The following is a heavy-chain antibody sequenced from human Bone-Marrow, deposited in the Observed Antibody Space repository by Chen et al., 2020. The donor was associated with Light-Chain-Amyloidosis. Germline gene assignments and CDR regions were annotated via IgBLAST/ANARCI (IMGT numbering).Heavy chain of an antibody. J-gene: IGHJ3*02. V-gene: IGHV3-23*04. CDR1: GFAFSSYA. D-gene: IGHD3-9*01. CDR2: ISGSGCSS. Sequence: EVQLVESGGGLLQRGGSLRLSCAASGFAFSSYAMSWVRKAPGKGLGWILTISGSGCSSYYGDSVKGRLTISRDKSKNALFLQMNSLRAEDTAVYYCAKDISYDDILPGYPADAFDIWGQGTMVTVSS. CDR3: AKDISYDDILPGYPADAFDI.